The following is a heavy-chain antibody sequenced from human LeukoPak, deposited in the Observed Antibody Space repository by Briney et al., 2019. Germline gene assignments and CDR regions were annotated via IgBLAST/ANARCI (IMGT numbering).Heavy chain of an antibody. CDR2: IIPMFGTT. V-gene: IGHV1-69*05. CDR3: ATLAYSGFGPRSDSDY. J-gene: IGHJ4*02. CDR1: GYTFRIYA. D-gene: IGHD5-12*01. Sequence: GASVKVSCKASGYTFRIYAINWVRQAPGQGLEWMGGIIPMFGTTIFAPKFQGRLTVTTDASTSTGYMELTSLQSEDTAVYYCATLAYSGFGPRSDSDYWGQGTLVTVSS.